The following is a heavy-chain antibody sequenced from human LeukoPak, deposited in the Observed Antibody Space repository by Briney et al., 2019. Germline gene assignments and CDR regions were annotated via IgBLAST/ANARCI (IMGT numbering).Heavy chain of an antibody. CDR1: GYTFTTFP. CDR2: INTTTGNP. D-gene: IGHD3-9*01. J-gene: IGHJ4*02. CDR3: SRGHDTTGYFAY. Sequence: ASVKVSCKPSGYTFTTFPINWVRQAPGQGLEWMGWINTTTGNPTYAQGLTGQFVFSLDTSVSTAYLQITSLKTEDIGVYYCSRGHDTTGYFAYWGQGSLVTVSS. V-gene: IGHV7-4-1*02.